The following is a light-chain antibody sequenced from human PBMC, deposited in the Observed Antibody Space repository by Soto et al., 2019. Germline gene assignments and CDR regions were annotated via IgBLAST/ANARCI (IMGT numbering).Light chain of an antibody. Sequence: DIQMTQSPSTLSASVGDRVTITCRASQSISSWLAWYQQKPGKAPKLLIYKASSLENEVPSRFSGSGSGTEFTLTISRLQPDDFATYYCQPFNNYPWTFGQGTRVEIK. V-gene: IGKV1-5*03. CDR2: KAS. CDR1: QSISSW. J-gene: IGKJ1*01. CDR3: QPFNNYPWT.